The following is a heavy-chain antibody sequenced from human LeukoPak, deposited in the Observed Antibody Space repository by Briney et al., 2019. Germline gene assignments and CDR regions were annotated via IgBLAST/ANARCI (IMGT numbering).Heavy chain of an antibody. V-gene: IGHV1-8*01. CDR2: MNPNSGNT. D-gene: IGHD3-10*01. J-gene: IGHJ4*02. Sequence: GASVKVSCKASGYTFTSYDINWVRQATGRGLEWMGWMNPNSGNTGYAQKFQGRVTMTRNTSISTAYMELSSLRSEDTAVYYCARRVVRGVKVYFDYWGQGTLVTVSS. CDR1: GYTFTSYD. CDR3: ARRVVRGVKVYFDY.